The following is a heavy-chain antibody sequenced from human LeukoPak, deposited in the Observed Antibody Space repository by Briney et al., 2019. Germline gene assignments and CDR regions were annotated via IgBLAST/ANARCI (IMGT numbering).Heavy chain of an antibody. CDR3: AREGKGFGINSGGYYYYGMDV. V-gene: IGHV7-4-1*02. CDR1: GYTFTSYA. Sequence: ASVKVSCKASGYTFTSYAMNWVRQAPGQGLEWMGWINTNTGNPTYAQGFTGRFVFSLDTSVSTAYLQISSLKAEDTAVYYCAREGKGFGINSGGYYYYGMDVWGQGTTVTVSS. D-gene: IGHD3-10*01. J-gene: IGHJ6*02. CDR2: INTNTGNP.